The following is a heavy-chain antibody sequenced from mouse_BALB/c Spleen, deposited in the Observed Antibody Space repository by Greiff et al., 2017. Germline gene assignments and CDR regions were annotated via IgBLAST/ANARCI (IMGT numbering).Heavy chain of an antibody. J-gene: IGHJ3*01. D-gene: IGHD2-2*01. CDR1: GYAFSSSW. V-gene: IGHV1-82*01. Sequence: VQLQQSGPELVKPGASVKISCKASGYAFSSSWMNWVKQRPGQGLEWIGRIYPGDGDTNYNGKFKGKATLTADKSSSTAYMQLSSLTSVDSAVYFCASEGGYDGAWFAYWGQGTLVTVSA. CDR3: ASEGGYDGAWFAY. CDR2: IYPGDGDT.